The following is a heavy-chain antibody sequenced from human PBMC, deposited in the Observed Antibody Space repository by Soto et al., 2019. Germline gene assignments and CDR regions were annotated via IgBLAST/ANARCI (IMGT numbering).Heavy chain of an antibody. CDR2: TRNKANSYTT. J-gene: IGHJ3*02. V-gene: IGHV3-72*01. D-gene: IGHD3-22*01. Sequence: EVQLVESGGGLVQPGGSLRLSCAASGFTFSDHYMDWVRQAPGKGLEWVGRTRNKANSYTTEYAASVKGRFTISRDDSKNSLYLQMNSLITEDTAVYYCATPGYYDSSGYSDAFDIRGQGTMVTVSS. CDR1: GFTFSDHY. CDR3: ATPGYYDSSGYSDAFDI.